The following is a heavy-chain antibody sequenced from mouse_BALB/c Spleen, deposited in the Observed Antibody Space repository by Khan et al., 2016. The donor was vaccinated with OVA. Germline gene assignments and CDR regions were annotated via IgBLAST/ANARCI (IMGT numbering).Heavy chain of an antibody. CDR1: GFTFSSYG. CDR2: INSNGGST. CDR3: ARMARTIN. Sequence: EVQLVESGGGLVQPGGSLKLSCAASGFTFSSYGMSWVRQTPDKRLELVATINSNGGSTYSPDSVKGRFTISRDHAKNTLYLQMSSLKSEDTAMYYCARMARTINWGQGTTLTVSS. V-gene: IGHV5-6-3*01. J-gene: IGHJ2*01.